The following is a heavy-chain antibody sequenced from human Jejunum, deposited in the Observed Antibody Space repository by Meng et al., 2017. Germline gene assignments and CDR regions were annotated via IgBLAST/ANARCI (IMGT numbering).Heavy chain of an antibody. CDR3: ARATASNSEYFQN. Sequence: QVQLQESGPGLVKPAQTLSLTCTVSGGSMNSAGHYWSWIRQDPGKGLEWIGYIHYSGGTYYNPSLKSRVTISVDTSKNQFSLKLNSVSAADTAVYYCARATASNSEYFQNWGQGTLVTVSS. V-gene: IGHV4-31*03. CDR1: GGSMNSAGHY. CDR2: IHYSGGT. J-gene: IGHJ1*01. D-gene: IGHD4-23*01.